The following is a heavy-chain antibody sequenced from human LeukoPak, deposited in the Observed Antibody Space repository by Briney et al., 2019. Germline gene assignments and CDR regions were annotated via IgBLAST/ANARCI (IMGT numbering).Heavy chain of an antibody. J-gene: IGHJ4*02. D-gene: IGHD5-18*01. V-gene: IGHV3-48*01. CDR1: GFTFSSYS. Sequence: PAGSLRLSCAASGFTFSSYSMNWVRQAPGKGLEWVSYISSSSSTIYYADSVKGLFTISRDNAKNSLYLQMNMPRAEATAVYYCAKDPRDHSYGWSWRYFDYWGQGTLVTVSS. CDR2: ISSSSSTI. CDR3: AKDPRDHSYGWSWRYFDY.